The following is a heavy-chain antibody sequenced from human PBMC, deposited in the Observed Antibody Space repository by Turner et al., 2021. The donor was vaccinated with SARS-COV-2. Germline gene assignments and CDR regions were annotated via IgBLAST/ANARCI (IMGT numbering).Heavy chain of an antibody. CDR1: GFTFSIYG. CDR2: ISYDGSNK. J-gene: IGHJ4*02. D-gene: IGHD1-26*01. V-gene: IGHV3-30*18. Sequence: QVQLVESGGGVVQPGRSLRLSCAASGFTFSIYGMHWFLQAPGKGLEWVAVISYDGSNKYYADSVKGRFTISRDNSKNTLYLQMNSLRAEDTAVYYCAKSYSGSYWDRNDYWGQGTLVTVSS. CDR3: AKSYSGSYWDRNDY.